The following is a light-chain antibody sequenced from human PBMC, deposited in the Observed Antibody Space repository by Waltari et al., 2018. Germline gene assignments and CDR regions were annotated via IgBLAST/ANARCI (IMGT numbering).Light chain of an antibody. CDR1: ESVGNL. J-gene: IGKJ2*03. CDR3: QQYRMTPVS. CDR2: EAS. V-gene: IGKV3-20*01. Sequence: EVLLTHSPGTLSLSPGDRATLSCRASESVGNLLAWYQQKPGQAPRLLIYEASTRATGIPDRFSGSGSGTEFTLTISRLEAGDFAMYYCQQYRMTPVSFGQGTKVEIK.